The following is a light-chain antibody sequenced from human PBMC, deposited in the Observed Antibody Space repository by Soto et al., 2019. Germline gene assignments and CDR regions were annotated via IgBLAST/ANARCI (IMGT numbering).Light chain of an antibody. CDR1: SSDVGGYIL. V-gene: IGLV2-23*01. CDR3: CSYVGSDTYEI. Sequence: QSVLTQPASVSGSPGQSITISCTGTSSDVGGYILVSWYQLHPDKDPKLMIYEDSKRPSGVSNRFSSSNSGNTASLTISGLLPEDEEHDYYCSYVGSDTYEIFGRGTKLTVL. CDR2: EDS. J-gene: IGLJ2*01.